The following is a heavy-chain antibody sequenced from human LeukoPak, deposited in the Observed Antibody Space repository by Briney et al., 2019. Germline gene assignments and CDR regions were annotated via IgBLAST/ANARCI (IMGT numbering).Heavy chain of an antibody. Sequence: SETLSLTCTVSGGSISSSSYYWGWIRQPPGKGLEWIGSIYYSGSTYYNPSLKSRVTISVDTSKNQFSLKLSSVTAADTAVYYCARDSLPGYCSSTSCYANWFDPWGQGTLVTVSS. CDR2: IYYSGST. D-gene: IGHD2-2*01. V-gene: IGHV4-39*07. J-gene: IGHJ5*02. CDR1: GGSISSSSYY. CDR3: ARDSLPGYCSSTSCYANWFDP.